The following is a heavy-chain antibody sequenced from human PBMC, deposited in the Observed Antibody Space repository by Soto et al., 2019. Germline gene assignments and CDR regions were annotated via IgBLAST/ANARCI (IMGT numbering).Heavy chain of an antibody. D-gene: IGHD2-8*02. CDR3: AKIALVGSFGFELARDY. CDR1: GFTFINTW. J-gene: IGHJ4*02. Sequence: SLRLSCAASGFTFINTWRSWVLHSPCKLLEWVGHIRSKTDGDNTNYADSVKGRFITSRDNSKNTLYLLMNRLRAEDIGIYYCAKIALVGSFGFELARDYWGQGILVTVSS. CDR2: IRSKTDGDNT. V-gene: IGHV3-15*01.